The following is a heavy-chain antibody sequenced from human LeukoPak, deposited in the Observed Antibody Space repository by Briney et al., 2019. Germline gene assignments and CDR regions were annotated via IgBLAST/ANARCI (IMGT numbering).Heavy chain of an antibody. CDR3: ARGGGGSYREFDY. V-gene: IGHV3-21*04. J-gene: IGHJ4*01. CDR2: ISSRSSYI. D-gene: IGHD1-26*01. Sequence: GSLRLSCAASGFTFSSYSMNWVRQAPGKGLEWVSSISSRSSYIYYADSVKGRFTISRDNAKNSLYLQMNSLRAEDTAVYYCARGGGGSYREFDYWGQGTLVTVSS. CDR1: GFTFSSYS.